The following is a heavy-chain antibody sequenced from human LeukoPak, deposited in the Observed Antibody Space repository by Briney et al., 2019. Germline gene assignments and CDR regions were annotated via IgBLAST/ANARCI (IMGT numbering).Heavy chain of an antibody. V-gene: IGHV3-21*01. Sequence: GGSLRLSCAASGFTFSSYGMSWVRQAPGKWLEWVSSISSSSSYIYYADSVKGRFTISRDNAKNSLYLQMNSLRAEDTAVYYCATMAAAGFYDAFDIWGQGTMVTVSS. CDR3: ATMAAAGFYDAFDI. J-gene: IGHJ3*02. CDR1: GFTFSSYG. CDR2: ISSSSSYI. D-gene: IGHD6-13*01.